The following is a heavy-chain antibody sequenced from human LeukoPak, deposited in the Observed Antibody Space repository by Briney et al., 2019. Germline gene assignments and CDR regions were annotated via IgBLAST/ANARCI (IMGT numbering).Heavy chain of an antibody. CDR1: GFTFSSSA. V-gene: IGHV3-23*01. D-gene: IGHD5-12*01. J-gene: IGHJ6*02. CDR2: ISNNGGYT. Sequence: GGSLRLSCAASGFTFSSSAMSWVRQAPGKGLEWVSAISNNGGYTYYADSVQGRFTISRDNSKNTLYLQMNSLRAEDTAVYYCARDLVAPYGMDVWGQGTTVTVSS. CDR3: ARDLVAPYGMDV.